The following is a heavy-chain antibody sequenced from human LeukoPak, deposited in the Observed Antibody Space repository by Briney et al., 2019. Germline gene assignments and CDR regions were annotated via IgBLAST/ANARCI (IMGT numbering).Heavy chain of an antibody. CDR1: GGSISSGDYY. J-gene: IGHJ4*02. D-gene: IGHD2-2*02. CDR3: ARQEDIVVVPPAIGY. CDR2: IYHSGST. V-gene: IGHV4-39*01. Sequence: SETLSLTCTVSGGSISSGDYYWSWIRQPPGKGLEWIGSIYHSGSTYYNPSLKSRVTISVDTSKNQFSLKLSSVTAADTAVHYCARQEDIVVVPPAIGYWGQGTLVTVSS.